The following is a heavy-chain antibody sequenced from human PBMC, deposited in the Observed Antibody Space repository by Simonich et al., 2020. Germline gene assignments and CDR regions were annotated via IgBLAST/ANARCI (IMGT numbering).Heavy chain of an antibody. V-gene: IGHV3-74*01. D-gene: IGHD2-2*01. CDR3: ASFNVVPAADAFDI. J-gene: IGHJ3*02. CDR1: GFTFSSSW. Sequence: EVQLVAYGGGLVHPGGSMRLSCAASGFTFSSSWMHWVRQAQGKGLLWVVRINRDVGITSYADSVKGRFTNSRDNAKNTLYLQMNSLRAEDTAVYYCASFNVVPAADAFDIWGQGTMVTVSS. CDR2: INRDVGIT.